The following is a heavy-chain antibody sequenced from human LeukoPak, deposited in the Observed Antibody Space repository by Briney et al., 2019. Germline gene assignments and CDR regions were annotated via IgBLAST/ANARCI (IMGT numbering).Heavy chain of an antibody. CDR2: IYYSGST. D-gene: IGHD1-26*01. CDR1: GGSISSGGYY. Sequence: SETLFLTCTVSGGSISSGGYYWSWIRQHPGKGLEWIGYIYYSGSTYCNPSLKSRVTISVDTSKNQFSLKLSSVTAADTAVYYCARGLGEGALFDPWGQGTLVTVSS. V-gene: IGHV4-31*03. CDR3: ARGLGEGALFDP. J-gene: IGHJ5*02.